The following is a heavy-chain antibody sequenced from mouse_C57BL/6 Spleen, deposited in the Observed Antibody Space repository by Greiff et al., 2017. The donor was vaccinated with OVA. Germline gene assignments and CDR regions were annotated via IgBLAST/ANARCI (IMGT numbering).Heavy chain of an antibody. J-gene: IGHJ4*01. CDR2: IDPSDSYT. D-gene: IGHD1-1*01. V-gene: IGHV1-50*01. Sequence: QVQLKQPGAELVKPGASVKLSCKASGYTFTSYWMQWVKQRPGQGLEWIGEIDPSDSYTNYNQKFKGKATLTVDTSSSTAYMQLSSLASEDSAVYYCARSREITTVVATDYYAMDYWGQGTSVTVSS. CDR1: GYTFTSYW. CDR3: ARSREITTVVATDYYAMDY.